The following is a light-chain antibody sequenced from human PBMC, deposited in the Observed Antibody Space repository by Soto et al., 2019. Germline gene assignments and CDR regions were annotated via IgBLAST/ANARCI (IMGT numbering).Light chain of an antibody. CDR1: QNIRNN. V-gene: IGKV3-15*01. J-gene: IGKJ1*01. CDR2: GAS. CDR3: QQYDNWPGT. Sequence: EIAMTQSPAPPSVSPGERVTLSRRASQNIRNNLAWYQQKPGQTPRLLISGASTRVTGISARFSGSGYGTEFTLTISSLQSEDFAVYYCQQYDNWPGTFGQGTKVDIK.